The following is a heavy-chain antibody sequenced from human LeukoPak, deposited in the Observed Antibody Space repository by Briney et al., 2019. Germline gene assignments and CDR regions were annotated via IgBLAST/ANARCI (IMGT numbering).Heavy chain of an antibody. J-gene: IGHJ4*02. D-gene: IGHD3-22*01. V-gene: IGHV1-8*01. CDR3: ARTPMIDTDYYDSSGYVDY. CDR2: MNPNSGNT. Sequence: ASVTVSCKASGYTFTSYDINWVRQAAGQGLEWMGWMNPNSGNTGYAQKFQGRVTMTRNTSISTAYMELSSLRSEDTAVYYCARTPMIDTDYYDSSGYVDYWGQGTLVTVSS. CDR1: GYTFTSYD.